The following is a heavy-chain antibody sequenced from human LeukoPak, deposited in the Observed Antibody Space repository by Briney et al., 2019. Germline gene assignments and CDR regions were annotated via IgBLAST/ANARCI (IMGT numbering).Heavy chain of an antibody. J-gene: IGHJ4*02. Sequence: PGGSLRLSCAVSGFTVSSNYMSWVRQAPGKGLEWVSVLYSGGNTYYADSVKGRFTISRDNSKNTLYLQMNSLRAEDTAVYYCARDAITMVRGVVDYWGQGTLVTVSS. D-gene: IGHD3-10*01. CDR2: LYSGGNT. CDR1: GFTVSSNY. CDR3: ARDAITMVRGVVDY. V-gene: IGHV3-53*01.